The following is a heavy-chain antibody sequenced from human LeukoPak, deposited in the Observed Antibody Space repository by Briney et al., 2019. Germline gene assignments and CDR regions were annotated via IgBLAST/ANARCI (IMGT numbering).Heavy chain of an antibody. CDR1: GFTLRNYW. CDR3: VRDFRSADY. Sequence: GGSLRLSCAASGFTLRNYWMHWVRQAPGKGLVWVSRINTDGSSTTYADSAKGRFTISRDNAKNTVYLQVNGLREEDTAVYYCVRDFRSADYWGQGTLVTVSS. V-gene: IGHV3-74*01. J-gene: IGHJ4*02. CDR2: INTDGSST.